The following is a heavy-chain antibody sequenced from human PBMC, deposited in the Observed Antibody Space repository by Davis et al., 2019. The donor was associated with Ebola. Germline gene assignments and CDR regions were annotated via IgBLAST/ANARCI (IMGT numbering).Heavy chain of an antibody. V-gene: IGHV3-23*01. Sequence: GESLKISCATSEFIFSSYAMSWVRQAPGKGLEWVSSISGSGESTYYADSVKGRFTISRENSKNTLYFQMDSLRAEDTAVYYCAKLNFRFWDFWGQGALVTVSS. D-gene: IGHD3-3*01. CDR3: AKLNFRFWDF. CDR2: ISGSGEST. CDR1: EFIFSSYA. J-gene: IGHJ4*02.